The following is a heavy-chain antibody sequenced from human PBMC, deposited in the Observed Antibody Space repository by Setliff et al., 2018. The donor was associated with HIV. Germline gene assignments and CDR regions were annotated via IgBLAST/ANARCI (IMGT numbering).Heavy chain of an antibody. CDR2: INPNSGGT. CDR3: ARGGSGYYDRGRRNHYYIDV. CDR1: GYTFTGYY. D-gene: IGHD3-3*01. V-gene: IGHV1-2*02. Sequence: ASVKVSCKASGYTFTGYYMHWVRQAPGQGLEWMGWINPNSGGTNYAQKFQGRVTMTRDTSISTAYMELSRLRSEDTAVFYCARGGSGYYDRGRRNHYYIDVWGKGTTVTVSS. J-gene: IGHJ6*03.